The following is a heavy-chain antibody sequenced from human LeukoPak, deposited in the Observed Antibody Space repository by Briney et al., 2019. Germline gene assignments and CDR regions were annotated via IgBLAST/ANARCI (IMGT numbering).Heavy chain of an antibody. D-gene: IGHD2-15*01. V-gene: IGHV4-61*02. CDR3: ASPGWGGAFDI. CDR2: IYTSGST. J-gene: IGHJ3*02. CDR1: GGSISSGSYY. Sequence: SETLSLTCTVSGGSISSGSYYWSWIRQPAGKGLEWIGRIYTSGSTNYNPSLKSRVTISVDTSKNQFSLKLSSVTAADTAVYYCASPGWGGAFDIWGRGTMVTVSS.